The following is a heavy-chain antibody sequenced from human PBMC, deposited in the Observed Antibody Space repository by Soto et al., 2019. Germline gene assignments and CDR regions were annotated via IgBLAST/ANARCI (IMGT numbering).Heavy chain of an antibody. V-gene: IGHV3-23*01. D-gene: IGHD3-3*01. CDR1: GFTFSSYA. Sequence: GGSLRLSCAASGFTFSSYAMSWVRQAPGKGLEWVSAISGSGGSTYYADSVKGRFTISRDNSKNTLYLQMNSLRAEDTAVYYCAKEGNYDFWSGYRILDYWGQGTLVTVSS. J-gene: IGHJ4*02. CDR3: AKEGNYDFWSGYRILDY. CDR2: ISGSGGST.